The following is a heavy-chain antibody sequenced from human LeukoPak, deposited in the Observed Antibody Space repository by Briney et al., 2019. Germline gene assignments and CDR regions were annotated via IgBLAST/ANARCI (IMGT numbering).Heavy chain of an antibody. CDR2: ISGSGGST. Sequence: HAGGSLRLSCAASGFTFSSYAMSWVRQAPGKGLEWVSAISGSGGSTYYADSVKGRFTISRDNSKNTLYLQMNSLRAEDTAVYYCAKRDNSGYDLGIGYVDYWGREPWSPSPQ. J-gene: IGHJ4*02. D-gene: IGHD5-12*01. CDR3: AKRDNSGYDLGIGYVDY. V-gene: IGHV3-23*01. CDR1: GFTFSSYA.